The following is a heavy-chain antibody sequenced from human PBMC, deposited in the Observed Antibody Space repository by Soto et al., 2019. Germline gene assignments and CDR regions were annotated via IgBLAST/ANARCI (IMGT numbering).Heavy chain of an antibody. CDR1: GDSISSYY. J-gene: IGHJ5*02. CDR2: IYYSGTT. V-gene: IGHV4-59*01. D-gene: IGHD2-15*01. Sequence: PSETLSLTCDVSGDSISSYYWSWIRQPPGKGLEWIGYIYYSGTTSYNPSLKSRVTMSVDTSKNQFSLKLSSVTAADTAVYYCARVSQSGGLLDPSGQGTLVTVSS. CDR3: ARVSQSGGLLDP.